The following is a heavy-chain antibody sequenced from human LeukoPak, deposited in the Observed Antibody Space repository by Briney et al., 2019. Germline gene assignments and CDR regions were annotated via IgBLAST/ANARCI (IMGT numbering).Heavy chain of an antibody. V-gene: IGHV3-30*12. D-gene: IGHD6-19*01. CDR3: AKSRGVAGFDY. CDR2: ISYDGSNK. Sequence: PGGSLRLSCAASGFTFSSYGMHWVRQAPGKGLEWVAVISYDGSNKYYADSVKGRFTISRDDSKNTLYLQMNSLRAEDTAVYYCAKSRGVAGFDYWGQGTLVTVSS. CDR1: GFTFSSYG. J-gene: IGHJ4*02.